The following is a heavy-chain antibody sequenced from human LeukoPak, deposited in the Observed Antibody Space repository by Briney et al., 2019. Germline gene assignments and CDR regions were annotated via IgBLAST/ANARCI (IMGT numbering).Heavy chain of an antibody. CDR1: GGSFSGYY. D-gene: IGHD2-2*02. Sequence: SETLFLTCAVYGGSFSGYYWSWIRQPPGKGLEWIGEINHSGSTNYNPSLKSRVTISVDTSKNQFSLKLSSVTAADTAVYYCARGTLGYCSSTSCYRGGLVYWGQGTLVTVSS. J-gene: IGHJ4*02. V-gene: IGHV4-34*01. CDR2: INHSGST. CDR3: ARGTLGYCSSTSCYRGGLVY.